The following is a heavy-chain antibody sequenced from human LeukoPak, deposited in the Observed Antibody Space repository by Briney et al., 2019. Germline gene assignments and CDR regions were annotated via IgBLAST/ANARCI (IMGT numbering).Heavy chain of an antibody. V-gene: IGHV1-18*01. CDR2: ISAYNGNT. CDR1: GYTFTSYG. Sequence: ASVKVSCKASGYTFTSYGISWVRQAPGQGLEWMGWISAYNGNTNYAQKFQGRVTMTRDTSISTAYMELSRLRSDDTAVYYCARDRVSSSADRFDYWGQGTLVTVSS. CDR3: ARDRVSSSADRFDY. D-gene: IGHD6-6*01. J-gene: IGHJ4*02.